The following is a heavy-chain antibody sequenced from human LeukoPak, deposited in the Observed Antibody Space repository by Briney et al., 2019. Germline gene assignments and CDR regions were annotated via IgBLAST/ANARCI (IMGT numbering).Heavy chain of an antibody. Sequence: GGSLRLSCAASGFRFSDYAISWVRQAPGKGLGWVSSISASGGSTYYADSVKGRFTISRDNSKGTLYLQMNSLRAEDTAVYYCAKDISLSGISSTVPDYWGQGTLVTVSS. J-gene: IGHJ4*02. CDR1: GFRFSDYA. CDR3: AKDISLSGISSTVPDY. CDR2: ISASGGST. D-gene: IGHD4-11*01. V-gene: IGHV3-23*01.